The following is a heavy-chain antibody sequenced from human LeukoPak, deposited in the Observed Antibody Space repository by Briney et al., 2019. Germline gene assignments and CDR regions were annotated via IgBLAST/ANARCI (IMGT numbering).Heavy chain of an antibody. D-gene: IGHD1-26*01. CDR2: TWYDGSSK. J-gene: IGHJ4*02. V-gene: IGHV3-33*01. Sequence: GGSLRLSCAASGFTFSSYGMHWVRQAPGKGLEWMAVTWYDGSSKYYADSVKGRFTISRDNSKNMLYLQMNSLRAEDTAVYYCARAPKVGAFPGFDYWGQGTLVTVSS. CDR1: GFTFSSYG. CDR3: ARAPKVGAFPGFDY.